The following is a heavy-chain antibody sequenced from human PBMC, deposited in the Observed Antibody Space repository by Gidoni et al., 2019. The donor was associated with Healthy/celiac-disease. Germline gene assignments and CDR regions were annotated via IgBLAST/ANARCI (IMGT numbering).Heavy chain of an antibody. CDR1: GFTFSSYS. V-gene: IGHV3-21*01. J-gene: IGHJ3*02. Sequence: EVQLVASGGGLVKPGGSLRLSCAASGFTFSSYSMNWVRQAPGKGLEWVSSISSSSSYIYYADSVKGRFTISRDNAKNSLYLQMNSLRAEDTAVYYCARGGYCGGDCRRGAFDIWGQGTMVTVSS. CDR2: ISSSSSYI. D-gene: IGHD2-21*02. CDR3: ARGGYCGGDCRRGAFDI.